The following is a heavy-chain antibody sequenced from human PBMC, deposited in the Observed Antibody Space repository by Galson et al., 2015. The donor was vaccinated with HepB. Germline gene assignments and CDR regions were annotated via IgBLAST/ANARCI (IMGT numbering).Heavy chain of an antibody. CDR1: GYTFSSYG. Sequence: SVKVSCKASGYTFSSYGISWVRQAPGQGLEWMGWISAYNGDTNYPQKVQGRVTMTTDTSTSTAYMELRSLRSDDTAVYYCARADDTVNYYDRSGYYYSSRGKSQNDAFDIWGQGTMVTVSS. CDR3: ARADDTVNYYDRSGYYYSSRGKSQNDAFDI. V-gene: IGHV1-18*01. J-gene: IGHJ3*02. D-gene: IGHD3-22*01. CDR2: ISAYNGDT.